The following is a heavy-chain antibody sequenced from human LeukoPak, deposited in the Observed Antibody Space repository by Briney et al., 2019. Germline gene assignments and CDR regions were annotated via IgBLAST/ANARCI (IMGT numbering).Heavy chain of an antibody. CDR3: ARDLKYYDSSGFDY. Sequence: GGSLRLSCATFGFTFSSYSMNWVRQAPGKGLEWVSCISSSSYIYYTDSVKGRFTISRDNAKNSLTLQMNSLRAEDTAVYYCARDLKYYDSSGFDYWGQGTLVTVSS. CDR2: ISSSSYI. J-gene: IGHJ4*02. CDR1: GFTFSSYS. V-gene: IGHV3-21*01. D-gene: IGHD3-22*01.